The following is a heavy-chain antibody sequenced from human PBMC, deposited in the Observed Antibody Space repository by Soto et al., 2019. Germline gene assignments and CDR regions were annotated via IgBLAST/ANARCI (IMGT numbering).Heavy chain of an antibody. V-gene: IGHV4-39*01. CDR3: ARHARGSCYS. J-gene: IGHJ4*02. D-gene: IGHD2-15*01. CDR1: GGSISSSTYY. CDR2: IYYSGST. Sequence: QLQLQESGPGLVKPSETLSLICTVSGGSISSSTYYWGWIRQPPGKGLEWIGNIYYSGSTNYNPSLQSPGTISVDKSKNHFSLNPSSVTAADTAMYFCARHARGSCYSWGQGTLGTVSS.